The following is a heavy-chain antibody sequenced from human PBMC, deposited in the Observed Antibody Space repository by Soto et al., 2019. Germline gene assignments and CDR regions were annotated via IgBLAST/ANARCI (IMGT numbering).Heavy chain of an antibody. J-gene: IGHJ4*02. CDR2: INHSGST. Sequence: QVQLQQWGAGLLKPSETLSLTCAVYGGSFSGYYWTWIRQPPGTGLEWIGEINHSGSTNYNPSLKSRLTLALXTSKHQFSLKLTSVTAADTAVYYCARDKITGLFDYWGQGTLVTVSS. D-gene: IGHD2-8*02. V-gene: IGHV4-34*01. CDR3: ARDKITGLFDY. CDR1: GGSFSGYY.